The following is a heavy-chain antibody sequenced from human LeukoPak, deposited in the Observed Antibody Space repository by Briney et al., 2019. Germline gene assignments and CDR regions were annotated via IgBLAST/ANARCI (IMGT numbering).Heavy chain of an antibody. CDR3: AGGSYYVNNY. D-gene: IGHD1-26*01. Sequence: PGGSLRLSCAASGFTFSSYSMNWVRQAPGKGLEWVSSISSSSSYIYYADSVKGRFTISRDNAKNSLYLQMNSLRAEDTAAYYCAGGSYYVNNYWGQGTLVTVSS. J-gene: IGHJ4*02. CDR2: ISSSSSYI. CDR1: GFTFSSYS. V-gene: IGHV3-21*01.